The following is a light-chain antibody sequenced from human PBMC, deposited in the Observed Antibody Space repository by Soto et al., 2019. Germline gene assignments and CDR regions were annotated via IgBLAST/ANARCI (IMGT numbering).Light chain of an antibody. CDR3: QTWGTGIQV. J-gene: IGLJ2*01. CDR2: LNSDGRH. Sequence: QLVLTQSPSASASLGASVKLTCTLSSGHSNYAIAWHQLQPEKGPRYLMKLNSDGRHIKGDEIPDRFSGSSSGAERYLTISSLQSEDEADYYCQTWGTGIQVFGGGTKLTVL. CDR1: SGHSNYA. V-gene: IGLV4-69*01.